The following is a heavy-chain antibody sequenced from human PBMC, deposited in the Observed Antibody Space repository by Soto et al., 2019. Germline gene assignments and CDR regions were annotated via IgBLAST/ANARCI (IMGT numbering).Heavy chain of an antibody. V-gene: IGHV6-1*01. CDR1: GDSVSSNSAA. Sequence: SPTLSLPCAISGDSVSSNSAAWNWIRQSPSRGLEWLGRTYYRSKWYNDYAVSVKSRITINPDTSKNQFSLQLNSVTPEDTAVYYCARDRLAGATISYYYGMDVWGQGTTVTVSS. CDR2: TYYRSKWYN. D-gene: IGHD1-26*01. CDR3: ARDRLAGATISYYYGMDV. J-gene: IGHJ6*02.